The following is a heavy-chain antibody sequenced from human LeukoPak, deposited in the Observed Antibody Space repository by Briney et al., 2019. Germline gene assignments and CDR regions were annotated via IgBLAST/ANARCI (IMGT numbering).Heavy chain of an antibody. CDR3: AKGSGSYGTFDY. CDR2: ISGSGGST. D-gene: IGHD1-26*01. J-gene: IGHJ4*02. Sequence: GGSLRLSCAASGFTFSSYAMSWVRQAPGKGLEWVSAISGSGGSTYYADSVKGRFTISRDNSKNTLYLQMNSLRAGDTAVYYCAKGSGSYGTFDYWGQGTLVTVSS. CDR1: GFTFSSYA. V-gene: IGHV3-23*01.